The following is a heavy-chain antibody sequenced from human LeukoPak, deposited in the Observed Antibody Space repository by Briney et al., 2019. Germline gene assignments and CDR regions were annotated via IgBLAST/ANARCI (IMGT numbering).Heavy chain of an antibody. Sequence: GGSLRLSCAASGFTFSNYWMSWVRQAPGKGLEWVANIKHDGGDKHYVDSVKGRFTIARDSAKNSLNLQMNSLRAEDTAVYYWARGGNYDILAGYNFDYWGQGTLVTVSS. CDR1: GFTFSNYW. J-gene: IGHJ4*02. D-gene: IGHD3-9*01. CDR2: IKHDGGDK. CDR3: ARGGNYDILAGYNFDY. V-gene: IGHV3-7*03.